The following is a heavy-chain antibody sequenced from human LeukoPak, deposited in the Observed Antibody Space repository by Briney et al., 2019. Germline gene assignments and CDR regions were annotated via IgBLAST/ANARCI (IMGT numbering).Heavy chain of an antibody. CDR3: ARGVSPYVYSSTFDY. Sequence: GGSLRLSCAASGFTFSSYDMHWVRQAPGKGLEGVAVISYDGSNKYYADSVKGRFTISRDNSKIPLYLQMNSLRAEDTAVYYCARGVSPYVYSSTFDYWGQGTLVTVSS. CDR1: GFTFSSYD. CDR2: ISYDGSNK. J-gene: IGHJ4*02. V-gene: IGHV3-30-3*01. D-gene: IGHD3-16*01.